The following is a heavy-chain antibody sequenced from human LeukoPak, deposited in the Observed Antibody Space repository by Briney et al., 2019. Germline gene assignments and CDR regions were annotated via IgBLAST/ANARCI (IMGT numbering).Heavy chain of an antibody. CDR3: AGTGYSSSWYRSAAAEKDY. CDR1: GFTVSSNY. D-gene: IGHD6-13*01. CDR2: IYSGGST. J-gene: IGHJ4*02. Sequence: GGSLRLSCAASGFTVSSNYMSWVRQAPGKGLEWVSVIYSGGSTYYADSVKGRFTISRDNSKNTLYLQMNSLRAEDTAVYYCAGTGYSSSWYRSAAAEKDYWGQGTLVTVSS. V-gene: IGHV3-53*01.